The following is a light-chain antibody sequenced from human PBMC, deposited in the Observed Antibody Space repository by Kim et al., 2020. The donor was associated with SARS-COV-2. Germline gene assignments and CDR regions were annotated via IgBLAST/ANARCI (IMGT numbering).Light chain of an antibody. CDR1: QSVSSSY. J-gene: IGKJ1*01. CDR3: QQYGSSRWT. CDR2: GAS. Sequence: SPGERANLTCRASQSVSSSYLAWYQQKPGQAPRLLIYGASSRATGIPDRFSGSGSGTDFTLTISRLEPEDFAVYYCQQYGSSRWTFGQGTKVEIK. V-gene: IGKV3-20*01.